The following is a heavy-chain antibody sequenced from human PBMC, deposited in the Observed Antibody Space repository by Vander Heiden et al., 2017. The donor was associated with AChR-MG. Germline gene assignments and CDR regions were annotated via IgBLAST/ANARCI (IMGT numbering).Heavy chain of an antibody. CDR1: GLTRSTYA. V-gene: IGHV3-23*01. Sequence: ESGGGLVQPGGSLRLSCAAPGLTRSTYAMTWVRQAPGNGLEWVSAISGSRNSAYYADSVKGRFTISRENSKNTMYLQMNSLRAEDTALYYCEKDGDWARIVATIDYWGRGTLVTVSS. J-gene: IGHJ4*02. CDR3: EKDGDWARIVATIDY. CDR2: ISGSRNSA. D-gene: IGHD2-21*02.